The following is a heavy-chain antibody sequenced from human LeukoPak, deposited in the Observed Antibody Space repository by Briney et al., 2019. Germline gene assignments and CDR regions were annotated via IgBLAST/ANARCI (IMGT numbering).Heavy chain of an antibody. Sequence: GSLRLSCVVSGFTFRNFGMHWVRQAPGKGLEWVAVIYYDGSDKHYVDSVKGRFAVSRDNSKNTLYLQMNNLRVEDTAVYHCARDRSLHYFDYWGQGALVTVSS. CDR1: GFTFRNFG. CDR3: ARDRSLHYFDY. J-gene: IGHJ4*02. CDR2: IYYDGSDK. V-gene: IGHV3-33*01. D-gene: IGHD2-21*02.